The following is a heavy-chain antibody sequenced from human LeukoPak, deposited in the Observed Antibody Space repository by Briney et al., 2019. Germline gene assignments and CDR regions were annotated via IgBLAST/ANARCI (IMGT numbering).Heavy chain of an antibody. D-gene: IGHD2-2*01. Sequence: ASVKVSCKASGGTFSSYAISWVRQAPGQGLEWMGWINPNSGGTNYAQKFQGRVTMTRDTSISTAYMELSRLRSDDTAVYYCAREGCSSTSCYPYNWFDPWGQGTLVTVSS. CDR2: INPNSGGT. J-gene: IGHJ5*02. CDR3: AREGCSSTSCYPYNWFDP. V-gene: IGHV1-2*02. CDR1: GGTFSSYA.